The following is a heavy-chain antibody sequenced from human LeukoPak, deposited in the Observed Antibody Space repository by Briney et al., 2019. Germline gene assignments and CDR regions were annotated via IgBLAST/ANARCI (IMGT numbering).Heavy chain of an antibody. CDR1: GGSIRSSNW. J-gene: IGHJ4*02. CDR2: IYHSGST. V-gene: IGHV4-4*02. D-gene: IGHD3-9*01. Sequence: PSETLSLTCAVSGGSIRSSNWWSWVRQPPGKGLEWIGEIYHSGSTNYNPSLKSRVTISEDKSKNQFSLKLTSVTAADTAVYYCARSKDILTGYCFDYWGQGTLVTVSS. CDR3: ARSKDILTGYCFDY.